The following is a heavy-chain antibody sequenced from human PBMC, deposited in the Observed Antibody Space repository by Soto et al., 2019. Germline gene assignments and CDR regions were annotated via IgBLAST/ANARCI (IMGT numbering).Heavy chain of an antibody. D-gene: IGHD6-13*01. CDR2: ISSSGGAI. Sequence: EVQLVESGGDLVQPGGSLRLSCAASGFIFSDYTMTWVRQAPGRGLEFVSHISSSGGAIFYAESVKGRFTVSRDNAKNSLYLQMNSRRDEDTAVYFCARDHGGSTWFVGVYYFFGMDVWGQGTAVTVSS. J-gene: IGHJ6*02. V-gene: IGHV3-48*02. CDR3: ARDHGGSTWFVGVYYFFGMDV. CDR1: GFIFSDYT.